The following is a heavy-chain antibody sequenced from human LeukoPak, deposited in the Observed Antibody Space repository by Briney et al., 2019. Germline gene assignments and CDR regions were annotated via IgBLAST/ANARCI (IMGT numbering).Heavy chain of an antibody. Sequence: ASVKVSCKASGYTYTSYGISWVRQAPGQGLEWMGWISAYNGNTNYAQKLQGRVTMTTDTSTSTAYMELRSLRSDDTAVYYCASHPPYSSSIPSWFDPWGQGTLVTVSS. CDR2: ISAYNGNT. J-gene: IGHJ5*02. V-gene: IGHV1-18*01. D-gene: IGHD6-13*01. CDR1: GYTYTSYG. CDR3: ASHPPYSSSIPSWFDP.